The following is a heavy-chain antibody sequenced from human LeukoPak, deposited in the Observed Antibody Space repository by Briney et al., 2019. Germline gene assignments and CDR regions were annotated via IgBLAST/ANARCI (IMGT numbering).Heavy chain of an antibody. CDR2: INPNSGGT. CDR3: TSDTYYYDSTGLGHWFDP. V-gene: IGHV1-2*02. CDR1: GYTFTGYY. J-gene: IGHJ5*02. Sequence: AASGKVSCKASGYTFTGYYMHWVRQAPGQGLEWMGWINPNSGGTNYAQKFQGRVTMTWDTSISTAYMELSSLRSDDTAVYYCTSDTYYYDSTGLGHWFDPWGQGTLVTVSS. D-gene: IGHD3-22*01.